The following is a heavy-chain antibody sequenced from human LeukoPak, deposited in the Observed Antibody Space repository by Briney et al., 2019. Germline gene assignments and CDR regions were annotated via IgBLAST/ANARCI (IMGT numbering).Heavy chain of an antibody. J-gene: IGHJ4*02. CDR1: GFTFSSYS. CDR3: ARDSIALAGTVY. Sequence: GGSLRLSCAASGFTFSSYSMNWVRQAPGKGLEWVASISSSSSYIYYADSVKGRFTISRDNAKNSLYLRMNSPRAEDTAVYYCARDSIALAGTVYWGQGTLVTVSS. CDR2: ISSSSSYI. D-gene: IGHD6-19*01. V-gene: IGHV3-21*01.